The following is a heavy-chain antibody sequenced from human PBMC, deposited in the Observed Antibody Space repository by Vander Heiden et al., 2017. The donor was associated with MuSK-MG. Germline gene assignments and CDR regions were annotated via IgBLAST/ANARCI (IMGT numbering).Heavy chain of an antibody. Sequence: QVQLQESGPGLVKPSETLSLTCAVSGYSISSGYYWGWIRQPPGKGLEWIGSIYHSGSTYYNPSLKSRVTISVDTSKNQFSLKLSSVTAADTAVYYCATLADIAVAGTFGYWGQGTQVTVSS. CDR1: GYSISSGYY. D-gene: IGHD6-19*01. CDR2: IYHSGST. J-gene: IGHJ4*02. V-gene: IGHV4-38-2*01. CDR3: ATLADIAVAGTFGY.